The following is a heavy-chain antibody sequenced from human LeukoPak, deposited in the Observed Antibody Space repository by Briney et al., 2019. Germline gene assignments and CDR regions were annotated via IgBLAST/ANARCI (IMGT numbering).Heavy chain of an antibody. CDR2: IYYGGST. D-gene: IGHD4-17*01. CDR3: ASEVAVTTSGDAFDI. Sequence: SETLSLTCTVSGGSLSSYYWSWIRQPPGKGLEWVGYIYYGGSTNYNPSLKSRVTISVDTSKNKFSLKLSSVTAADTAVYYCASEVAVTTSGDAFDIWGQGTMVTVSS. V-gene: IGHV4-59*01. J-gene: IGHJ3*02. CDR1: GGSLSSYY.